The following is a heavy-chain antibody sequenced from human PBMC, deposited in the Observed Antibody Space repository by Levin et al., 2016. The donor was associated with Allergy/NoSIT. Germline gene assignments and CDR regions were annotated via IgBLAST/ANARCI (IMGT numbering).Heavy chain of an antibody. CDR2: IYDSGST. J-gene: IGHJ5*02. V-gene: IGHV4-59*08. CDR3: ASWFGELWAAGGQPYNWFDP. Sequence: SETLSLTCTVSGDSISSYYWSWIRQPPGKGLEWIGYIYDSGSTDYNPSLKSRVTISVDTSKNQFSLKLSSVTAADTAVYYCASWFGELWAAGGQPYNWFDPWGQGTLVTVSS. CDR1: GDSISSYY. D-gene: IGHD3-10*01.